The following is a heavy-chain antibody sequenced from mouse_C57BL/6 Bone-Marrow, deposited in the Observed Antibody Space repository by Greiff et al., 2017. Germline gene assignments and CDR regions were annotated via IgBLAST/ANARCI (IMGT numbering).Heavy chain of an antibody. CDR2: ISNKANGYTT. CDR3: ARFYDGYSGPYYFDY. V-gene: IGHV7-3*01. D-gene: IGHD2-3*01. J-gene: IGHJ2*01. CDR1: GFTFTDYY. Sequence: EVQGVESGGGLVQPGGSLSLSCAASGFTFTDYYMSWVRQPPGKALEWLGFISNKANGYTTDYSAPVKGRFTISRANSQSILYLQMNALRAEDRATYYCARFYDGYSGPYYFDYWGQGTTLTVSS.